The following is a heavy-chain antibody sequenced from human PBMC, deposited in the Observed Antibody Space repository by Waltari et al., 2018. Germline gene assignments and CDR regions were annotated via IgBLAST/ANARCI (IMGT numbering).Heavy chain of an antibody. D-gene: IGHD3-3*01. CDR3: ARGAI. Sequence: VQLVQSGAAAKMPRAPVKVSSKSPGYTCTRNDINGVRPANGPGHEWMGWMNPNSGNTGYAQKFQGRVTMTRNTSISTAYMELSSLRSEDTAVYYCARGAIWVQGTLVTVSS. CDR1: GYTCTRND. CDR2: MNPNSGNT. V-gene: IGHV1-8*02. J-gene: IGHJ4*02.